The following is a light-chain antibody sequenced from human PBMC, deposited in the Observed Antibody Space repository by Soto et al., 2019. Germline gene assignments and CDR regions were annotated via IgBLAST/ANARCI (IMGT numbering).Light chain of an antibody. Sequence: EMAMTQTPATLSVSPRDKTTLSCRASPSVSNNVAWYQPKPGQAPRLLILGASTRATGIPARFSFCWSGTEVTPSISSLQAQDLTGYSGIQDKELPSCTFGQGTRLEIK. CDR3: IQDKELPSCT. CDR2: GAS. V-gene: IGKV3-15*01. CDR1: PSVSNN. J-gene: IGKJ5*01.